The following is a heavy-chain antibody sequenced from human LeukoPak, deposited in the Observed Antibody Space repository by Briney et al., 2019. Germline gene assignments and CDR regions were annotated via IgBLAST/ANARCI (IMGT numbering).Heavy chain of an antibody. CDR1: GFTFSSYA. Sequence: GGSLRLSCAASGFTFSSYAMSWVRQAPGKGLEWVSGISGSGTNTYYADSVKGRFTISRDNSRNLLFLQMSSLRVEDTAVYYCAKRRHHYGSGDYYRDPWGQGTLVTVSS. D-gene: IGHD3-10*01. CDR3: AKRRHHYGSGDYYRDP. CDR2: ISGSGTNT. J-gene: IGHJ5*02. V-gene: IGHV3-23*01.